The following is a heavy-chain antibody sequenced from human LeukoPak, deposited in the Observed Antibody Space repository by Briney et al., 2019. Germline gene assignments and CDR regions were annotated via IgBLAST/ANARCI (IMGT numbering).Heavy chain of an antibody. J-gene: IGHJ4*02. CDR3: ASGPIGYSSSWYTY. CDR2: ISGSGGST. CDR1: GFTFRSYG. Sequence: GGTLRLSCAASGFTFRSYGMSWVRQAPGKGLEWVSAISGSGGSTYYADSVKGRFTISRDNSKNTLYLQMNSLRAEDTAVYYCASGPIGYSSSWYTYWGQGTLVTVSS. V-gene: IGHV3-23*01. D-gene: IGHD6-13*01.